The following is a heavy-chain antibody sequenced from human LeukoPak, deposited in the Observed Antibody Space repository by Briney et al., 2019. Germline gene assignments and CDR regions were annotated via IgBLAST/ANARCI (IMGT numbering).Heavy chain of an antibody. CDR2: TSGSGGST. D-gene: IGHD3-22*01. Sequence: GGSLRLSCAASGFTFSSYAMSWVRQAPGKGLEWVSATSGSGGSTYYADSVKGRFTISRDNSKNTLYLQMNSLRAEDTAVYYCAKDSEYDYYDSSGYSWGQGTLVTVSS. J-gene: IGHJ5*02. CDR1: GFTFSSYA. V-gene: IGHV3-23*01. CDR3: AKDSEYDYYDSSGYS.